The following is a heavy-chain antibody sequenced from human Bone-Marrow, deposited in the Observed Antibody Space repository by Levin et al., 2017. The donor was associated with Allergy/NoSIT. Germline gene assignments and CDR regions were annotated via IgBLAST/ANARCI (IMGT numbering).Heavy chain of an antibody. Sequence: GGSLRLSCAVSGFTSSDHYMDWVRQAPGKGLEWVGRTRNKAKSYTTEYAASVKGRFTISRDDSKNSLFLQMNSLKTEDTAVYYCVKASTVTTHWYSDLWGRGTLVTVSS. CDR3: VKASTVTTHWYSDL. D-gene: IGHD4-17*01. CDR2: TRNKAKSYTT. CDR1: GFTSSDHY. V-gene: IGHV3-72*01. J-gene: IGHJ2*01.